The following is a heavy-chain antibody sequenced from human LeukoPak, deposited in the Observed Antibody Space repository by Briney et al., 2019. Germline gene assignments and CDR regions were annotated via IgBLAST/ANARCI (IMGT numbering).Heavy chain of an antibody. Sequence: PGGSLRLSCAASGFTFSSCAMNWVRQAPGKGLVWVSRINGDGSSTRYADSVKGRFTVSRDNAKNTLYLQMNSLRAEDTAVYYCARSHYYDSSAYYFNYGLDVWGQGTTVIVSS. D-gene: IGHD3-22*01. V-gene: IGHV3-74*01. CDR1: GFTFSSCA. J-gene: IGHJ6*02. CDR2: INGDGSST. CDR3: ARSHYYDSSAYYFNYGLDV.